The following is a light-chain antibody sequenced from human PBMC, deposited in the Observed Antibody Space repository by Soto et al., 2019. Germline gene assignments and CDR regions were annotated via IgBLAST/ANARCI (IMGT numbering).Light chain of an antibody. Sequence: EIVLTQSPATLSLSPGERATLSCRASQSVGSNLAWYQQKPGQAPRLLIYDTSNRATGIPARFSGSGSGTDLTLTISSLEPEDFAVYYCQRGDTFGQGTRLEIK. CDR3: QRGDT. J-gene: IGKJ5*01. CDR1: QSVGSN. V-gene: IGKV3-11*01. CDR2: DTS.